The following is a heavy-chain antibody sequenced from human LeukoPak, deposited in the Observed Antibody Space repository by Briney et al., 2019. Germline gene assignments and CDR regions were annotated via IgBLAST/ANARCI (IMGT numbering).Heavy chain of an antibody. V-gene: IGHV3-48*03. Sequence: SGGSLRPSCAASGLTFSNFEMNWVRQAPGKGLEWVSYIGSGGTTIYYADSVKGRFTISRDNAENSLYLQMNSLRVEDTAVYYCARVGRSGYAMDVWGKGTTVTVSS. J-gene: IGHJ6*04. CDR1: GLTFSNFE. D-gene: IGHD3-3*01. CDR3: ARVGRSGYAMDV. CDR2: IGSGGTTI.